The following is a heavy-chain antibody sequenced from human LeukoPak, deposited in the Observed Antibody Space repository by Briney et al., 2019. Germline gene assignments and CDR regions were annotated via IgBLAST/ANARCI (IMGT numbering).Heavy chain of an antibody. CDR3: ARRYADAFDI. CDR1: GGSIISYY. CDR2: IYYSGST. Sequence: SETLSLTCTVSGGSIISYYWNWIRQPPVKGLEWIGYIYYSGSTKYNPSLKSRVTISVDTSKSQFSLKRSSVTAADTAVYYCARRYADAFDIWGQGTMVTVSS. J-gene: IGHJ3*02. D-gene: IGHD2-2*01. V-gene: IGHV4-59*08.